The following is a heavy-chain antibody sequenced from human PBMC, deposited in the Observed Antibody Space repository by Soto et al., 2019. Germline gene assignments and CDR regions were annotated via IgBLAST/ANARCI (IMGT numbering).Heavy chain of an antibody. V-gene: IGHV4-59*01. CDR2: IHYSGST. CDR3: ARVPAVASTIPSLWFDP. J-gene: IGHJ5*02. D-gene: IGHD6-19*01. CDR1: GGSISRYY. Sequence: PSETLSVTCNVSGGSISRYYWSWIRQPPGKGLEWIGYIHYSGSTKYNPSLKSRVTISVDTSKNQFSLKLTSVTAADTAVYFCARVPAVASTIPSLWFDPWGQGTLVPVSS.